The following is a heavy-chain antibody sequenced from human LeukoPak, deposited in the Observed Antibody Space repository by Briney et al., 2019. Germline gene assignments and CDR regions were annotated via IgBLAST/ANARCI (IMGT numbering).Heavy chain of an antibody. Sequence: PSETLSLTCTVSGGSMSSGGYSWSWIRQAPGKGLEWIGHISHTGSTLYNPPLKSRVTISADRSKNQFSLNLNSVTAADTAMYYCARARYYPMIVTYAFGIWGQGTMVTVSS. V-gene: IGHV4-30-2*01. J-gene: IGHJ3*02. D-gene: IGHD3-22*01. CDR2: ISHTGST. CDR3: ARARYYPMIVTYAFGI. CDR1: GGSMSSGGYS.